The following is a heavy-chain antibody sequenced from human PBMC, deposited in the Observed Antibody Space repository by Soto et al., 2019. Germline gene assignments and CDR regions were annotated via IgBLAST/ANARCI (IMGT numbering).Heavy chain of an antibody. D-gene: IGHD6-25*01. Sequence: SVKVSCKASGGTFSSYTISWVRQAPGRGLEWMGRIIPILGIANYAQKFQGRVTITADKSTSTAYMELSSLRSEDTAVYYCARDTFVGSGPDYWGQGTLVTVSS. V-gene: IGHV1-69*04. CDR1: GGTFSSYT. J-gene: IGHJ4*02. CDR2: IIPILGIA. CDR3: ARDTFVGSGPDY.